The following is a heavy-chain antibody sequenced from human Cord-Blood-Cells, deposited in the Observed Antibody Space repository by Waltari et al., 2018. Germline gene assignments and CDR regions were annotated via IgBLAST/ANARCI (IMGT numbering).Heavy chain of an antibody. V-gene: IGHV4-34*01. D-gene: IGHD6-6*01. Sequence: QVQLQQWGAGLLKPSETLSLTCAVYGGSFSGYYWSWIRQPPGKGLEWIGEINHSGSTNYNPSLKSRVTISVDTSKNQFSLKLSSVTAADTAVYYCARVVAGSIAACPIDYWGQGTLVTVSS. CDR1: GGSFSGYY. CDR3: ARVVAGSIAACPIDY. J-gene: IGHJ4*02. CDR2: INHSGST.